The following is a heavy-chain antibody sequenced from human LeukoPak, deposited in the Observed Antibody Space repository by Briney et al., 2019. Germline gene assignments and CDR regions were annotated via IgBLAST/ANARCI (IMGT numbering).Heavy chain of an antibody. Sequence: GGSLRLSCAASGFTFDDYAMHWVRQAPGKCLEWVSFIRGDVGSTYYADSVKGRFTISRDNSKNSLYLQMNSLRTEDTALYYCAKDIGQFCSGGSCYDDAFDIWGQGTMVTVSS. CDR2: IRGDVGST. CDR3: AKDIGQFCSGGSCYDDAFDI. CDR1: GFTFDDYA. J-gene: IGHJ3*02. V-gene: IGHV3-43*02. D-gene: IGHD2-15*01.